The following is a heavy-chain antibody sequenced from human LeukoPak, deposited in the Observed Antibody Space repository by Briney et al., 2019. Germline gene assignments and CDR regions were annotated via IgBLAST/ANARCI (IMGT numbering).Heavy chain of an antibody. J-gene: IGHJ4*02. D-gene: IGHD3-10*01. CDR3: ARDGSRRNNGSGSRYFDY. V-gene: IGHV3-30-3*01. Sequence: GESLKISCAASGFTSSSYAMHWVRQAPGKGLEWVAVISYDGSNKYYADSVKGRFTISRDNSKNTLYLQMNSLRAEDTAVYYCARDGSRRNNGSGSRYFDYWGQGTLVTASS. CDR2: ISYDGSNK. CDR1: GFTSSSYA.